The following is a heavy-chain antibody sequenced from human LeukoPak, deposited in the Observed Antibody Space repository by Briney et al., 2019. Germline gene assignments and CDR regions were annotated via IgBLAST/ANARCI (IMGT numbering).Heavy chain of an antibody. CDR1: GGSISSSSYY. CDR3: ARGPTGIVVVTAILDY. CDR2: IYYSGST. V-gene: IGHV4-39*07. Sequence: SETLSLTCTVSGGSISSSSYYWGWIRQPPGKGLEWIGSIYYSGSTYYNPSLKSRVTISVDTSKNQFSLKLSSVTAADTAVYYCARGPTGIVVVTAILDYWGQGTLVTVSS. D-gene: IGHD2-21*02. J-gene: IGHJ4*02.